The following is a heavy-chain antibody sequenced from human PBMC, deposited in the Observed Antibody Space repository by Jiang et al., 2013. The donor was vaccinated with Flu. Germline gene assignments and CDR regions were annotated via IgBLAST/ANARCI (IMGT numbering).Heavy chain of an antibody. D-gene: IGHD6-19*01. CDR2: ISSSSSYI. CDR3: ARDWGQWLVLNYYYYYGMDV. J-gene: IGHJ6*04. Sequence: CAASGFTFSSYGMNWVRQAPGKGLEWVSSISSSSSYIYYADSVKGRFTISRDNAKNSLYLQMNSLRAEDTAVYYCARDWGQWLVLNYYYYYGMDVWGKGTTVTVSS. V-gene: IGHV3-21*01. CDR1: GFTFSSYG.